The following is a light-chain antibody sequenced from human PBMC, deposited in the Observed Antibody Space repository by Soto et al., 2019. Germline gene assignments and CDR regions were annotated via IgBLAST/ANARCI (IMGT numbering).Light chain of an antibody. J-gene: IGKJ5*01. CDR1: QTISSW. Sequence: DIQMTQSPSTLSGSVGDRVTITCRASQTISSWLAWYQQKPGKAPKLLIYGASSRATGIPDRFSGSGSGTDFTLTISRLEPEDFAVFYCQHYDSLPITFGQGTRLETK. CDR2: GAS. V-gene: IGKV1-5*01. CDR3: QHYDSLPIT.